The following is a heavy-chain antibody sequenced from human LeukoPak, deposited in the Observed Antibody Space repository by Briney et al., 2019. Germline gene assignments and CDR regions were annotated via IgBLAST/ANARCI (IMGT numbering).Heavy chain of an antibody. D-gene: IGHD5-12*01. V-gene: IGHV4-59*08. J-gene: IGHJ6*02. Sequence: PSETLSLTCTVSGGSISSYYWSWIRQPPGKGLEWIGYIYYSGSTNYNPSLKSRVTISVDTSKNQFSLYLSSVTAADTAVYYCARRTFYSGYGPPSYGMDVWGQGTTVTVSS. CDR3: ARRTFYSGYGPPSYGMDV. CDR1: GGSISSYY. CDR2: IYYSGST.